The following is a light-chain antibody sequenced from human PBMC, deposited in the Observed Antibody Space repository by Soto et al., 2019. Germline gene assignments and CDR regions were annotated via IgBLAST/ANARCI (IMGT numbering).Light chain of an antibody. CDR3: QQYYSYPVT. V-gene: IGKV1-8*01. CDR2: AAS. Sequence: AIRMTQSPSSLSASAGDRVTITFRASQGISSYLAWYQQKPGKAPKLLIYAASTLQSGVPSRFSGSGSGTDFTLTISCLQSEDFATYYCQQYYSYPVTFGQGTKVDI. J-gene: IGKJ1*01. CDR1: QGISSY.